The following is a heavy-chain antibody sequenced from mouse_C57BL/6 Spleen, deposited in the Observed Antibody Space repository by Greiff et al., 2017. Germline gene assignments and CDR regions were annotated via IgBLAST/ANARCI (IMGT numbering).Heavy chain of an antibody. CDR3: ARRILRSSYWYFDV. Sequence: VQLQQPGAELVKPGASVKLSCKASGYTFTSYWMHWVKQRPGQGLEWIGMIHPNSGSTNYNEKFKSKATLTVDKSSSTAYMQLSSLTSEDSAVYYCARRILRSSYWYFDVWGTGTTVTVSS. J-gene: IGHJ1*03. CDR1: GYTFTSYW. V-gene: IGHV1-64*01. CDR2: IHPNSGST. D-gene: IGHD1-1*01.